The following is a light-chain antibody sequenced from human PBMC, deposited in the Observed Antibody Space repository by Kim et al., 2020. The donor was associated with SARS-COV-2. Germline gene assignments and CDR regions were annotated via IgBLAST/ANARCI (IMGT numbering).Light chain of an antibody. CDR3: QQYRFYAPT. J-gene: IGKJ1*01. V-gene: IGKV1-16*01. CDR2: ATS. Sequence: AAVGDRVTITWRASQDIHHHLAWVQQKPGKAPKSLIFATSTLQTGVPSRFSGSRSGTDFTLTISTLQPEDSATYYCQQYRFYAPTFGQGTKVDIK. CDR1: QDIHHH.